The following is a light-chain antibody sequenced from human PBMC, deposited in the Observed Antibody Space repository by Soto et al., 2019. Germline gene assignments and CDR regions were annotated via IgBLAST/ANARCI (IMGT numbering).Light chain of an antibody. Sequence: VELTQSPLSSRVKIGQPASFSCRSSESLLHSNGNTYLSWLHQRPGQPPRLLIYQVSKRFSGVPDRFRGSGAGTNFTLTISRVEAEDAGIYFCMQSSLLRTFGQGTKVEIK. CDR2: QVS. J-gene: IGKJ1*01. V-gene: IGKV2-24*01. CDR1: ESLLHSNGNTY. CDR3: MQSSLLRT.